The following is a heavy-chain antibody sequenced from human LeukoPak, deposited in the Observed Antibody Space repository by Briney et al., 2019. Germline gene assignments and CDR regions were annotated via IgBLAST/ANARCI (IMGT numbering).Heavy chain of an antibody. J-gene: IGHJ4*02. CDR3: ARGRDYVWGSYRPLDY. CDR2: ISYDGSNK. Sequence: GGSLRLSCAASGFTFSSYAMHWVRQAPGKGLEWVAVISYDGSNKYYADSVKGRFTISRDNSKNTLYLQMNSLRAEDTAVYYCARGRDYVWGSYRPLDYWGQGTLVTVSS. V-gene: IGHV3-30-3*01. CDR1: GFTFSSYA. D-gene: IGHD3-16*02.